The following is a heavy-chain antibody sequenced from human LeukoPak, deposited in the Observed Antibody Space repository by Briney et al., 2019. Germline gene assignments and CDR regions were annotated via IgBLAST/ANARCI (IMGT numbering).Heavy chain of an antibody. CDR2: INHSGST. J-gene: IGHJ6*04. V-gene: IGHV4-34*01. CDR1: GGSFSGHY. Sequence: SETLSLTCAVYGGSFSGHYWSWTRQPPGKGLEWIGEINHSGSTNYNPSLKSRVTISVDTSKNQFSLKLSSVTAADTAVYYCASGGGCSSTSCHPAYYYGMDVWGKGTTVTVSS. CDR3: ASGGGCSSTSCHPAYYYGMDV. D-gene: IGHD2-2*01.